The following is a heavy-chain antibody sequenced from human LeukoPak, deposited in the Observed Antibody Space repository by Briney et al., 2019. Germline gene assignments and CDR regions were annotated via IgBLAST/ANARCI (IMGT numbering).Heavy chain of an antibody. V-gene: IGHV3-74*01. CDR2: INSDGSWT. CDR3: ARDYYDSSGYPDY. Sequence: QSGGSLRLSCAASGNYWMHWVRQAPGKGLVWVSHINSDGSWTGYADSVKGRFTISKDNAKNTVYLQMNSLRAEDTAVYCCARDYYDSSGYPDYWGQGTLVTVSS. CDR1: GNYW. J-gene: IGHJ4*02. D-gene: IGHD3-22*01.